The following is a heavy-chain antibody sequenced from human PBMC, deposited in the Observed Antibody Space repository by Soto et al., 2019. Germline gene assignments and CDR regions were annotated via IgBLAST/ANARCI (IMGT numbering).Heavy chain of an antibody. CDR2: IYYNGNT. CDR1: GGSISNHY. D-gene: IGHD2-21*02. V-gene: IGHV4-59*11. J-gene: IGHJ4*02. Sequence: VQLQESGPGLVKPSETLSLTCTVSGGSISNHYWSWIRQPPGKGLEWIGYIYYNGNTNYNPSLKSRVTMSVDTSKNQISLRLSFVTAADTAVYYCARAIWYSEYWGQGTLVTVSS. CDR3: ARAIWYSEY.